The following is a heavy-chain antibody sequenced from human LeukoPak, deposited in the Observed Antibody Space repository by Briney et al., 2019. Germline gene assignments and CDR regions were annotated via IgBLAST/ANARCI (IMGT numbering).Heavy chain of an antibody. V-gene: IGHV3-30*02. Sequence: GGSLRLSCAASGFPFSSYGMHWVRQAPGKGLEWVAFIPYDGSDKFYADSVKGRFTISRDNSKNTLYLQMNSLRAEDTAVYYCVTHELKDAFDIWGQGTMVTVSS. CDR2: IPYDGSDK. J-gene: IGHJ3*02. CDR1: GFPFSSYG. CDR3: VTHELKDAFDI. D-gene: IGHD3-10*01.